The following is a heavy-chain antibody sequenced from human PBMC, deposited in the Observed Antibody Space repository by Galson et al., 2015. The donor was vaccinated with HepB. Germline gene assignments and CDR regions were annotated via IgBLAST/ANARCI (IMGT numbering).Heavy chain of an antibody. J-gene: IGHJ6*03. D-gene: IGHD3-10*01. CDR1: GGTFSSYA. V-gene: IGHV1-69*10. Sequence: SVKVSCKASGGTFSSYAISWVRQAPGQGLEWMGGIIPILGIANYAQKFQGRVTITADKSTSTAYMELSSLRSEDTAVYYCARVTLLWFRELSAGSYYYMDVWGKGTTVTVSS. CDR2: IIPILGIA. CDR3: ARVTLLWFRELSAGSYYYMDV.